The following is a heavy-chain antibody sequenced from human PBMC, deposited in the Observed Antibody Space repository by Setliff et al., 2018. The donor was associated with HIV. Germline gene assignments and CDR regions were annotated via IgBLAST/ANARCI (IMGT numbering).Heavy chain of an antibody. J-gene: IGHJ4*02. V-gene: IGHV4-4*02. CDR2: MHHSGSN. D-gene: IGHD3-10*01. CDR1: GGSISCNHW. CDR3: ARGDPLRFLDY. Sequence: PSETLSLTCAVSGGSISCNHWWSWLRQPPGKGLEWIGEMHHSGSNNYNPSLTSRVIISVDKSNNLFFLNLTSVTAADTAVYYCARGDPLRFLDYWGQGTLVTVSS.